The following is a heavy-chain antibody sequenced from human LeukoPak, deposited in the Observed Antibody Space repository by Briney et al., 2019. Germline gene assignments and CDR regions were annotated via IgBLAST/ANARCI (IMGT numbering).Heavy chain of an antibody. CDR3: ARGRRYCSSTSCYEPAFDI. CDR2: IYYSGST. CDR1: GGSFSGYY. D-gene: IGHD2-2*01. V-gene: IGHV4-59*01. J-gene: IGHJ3*02. Sequence: SETLSLTCAVYGGSFSGYYWTWLRQPPGKGLEWIGYIYYSGSTNYNPSLKSRVTISVDTSKNQFSLKLSSVTAADTAVYYCARGRRYCSSTSCYEPAFDIWGQGTMVTVSS.